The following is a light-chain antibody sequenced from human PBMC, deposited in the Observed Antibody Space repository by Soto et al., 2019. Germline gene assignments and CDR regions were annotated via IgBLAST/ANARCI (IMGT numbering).Light chain of an antibody. CDR2: GES. J-gene: IGKJ4*01. CDR1: QSVSSN. Sequence: ELVMTQSPATLSVSPVERVTLSGSASQSVSSNLAWYKQKHGQAPRLLIYGESSRATGIPDRFSGSGSGKDFTLTISRLEPEDFAVYYCKQYGSSQLTCGGGPKVDLK. CDR3: KQYGSSQLT. V-gene: IGKV3-20*01.